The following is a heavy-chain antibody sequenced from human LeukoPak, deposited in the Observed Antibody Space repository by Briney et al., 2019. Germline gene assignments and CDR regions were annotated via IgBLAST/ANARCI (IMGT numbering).Heavy chain of an antibody. CDR1: GYSISSGYY. J-gene: IGHJ6*03. D-gene: IGHD3-10*01. V-gene: IGHV4-38-2*02. CDR3: ARDVNLSGSYKGYYYYMDV. Sequence: PSETLSLTCTVSGYSISSGYYWGWIRQPPGKGLEWIGSIYHSGSTYYNPSLKSRVTISVDTSKNQFSLKLSSVTAADTAVYYCARDVNLSGSYKGYYYYMDVWGKGTTVTVSS. CDR2: IYHSGST.